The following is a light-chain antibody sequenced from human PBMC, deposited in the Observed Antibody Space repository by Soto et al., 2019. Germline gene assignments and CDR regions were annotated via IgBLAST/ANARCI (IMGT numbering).Light chain of an antibody. CDR2: GAS. Sequence: MTQSPSSLSASPGERATLSCRASQSVSSNLAWYQQKPGQAPRLLIYGASTRATGIPARFSGSGSGTEFTLTISSLQSEDFAVYYCQQYNNWPPWTFGQGTKVEIK. J-gene: IGKJ1*01. CDR3: QQYNNWPPWT. V-gene: IGKV3-15*01. CDR1: QSVSSN.